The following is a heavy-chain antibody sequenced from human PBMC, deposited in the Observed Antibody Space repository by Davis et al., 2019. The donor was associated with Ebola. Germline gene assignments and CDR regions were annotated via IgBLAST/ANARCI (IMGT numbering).Heavy chain of an antibody. CDR3: TGTVAGVDY. Sequence: GGSLRLSCAASGFTFGSYSMSWVRQAPGKGLEWVSCISTSSTYIYYADSVKGRFTISRDNAKNSLYLQLNSLRAEDTAVYYCTGTVAGVDYWGQGTLATVSS. J-gene: IGHJ4*02. D-gene: IGHD6-19*01. CDR2: ISTSSTYI. CDR1: GFTFGSYS. V-gene: IGHV3-21*01.